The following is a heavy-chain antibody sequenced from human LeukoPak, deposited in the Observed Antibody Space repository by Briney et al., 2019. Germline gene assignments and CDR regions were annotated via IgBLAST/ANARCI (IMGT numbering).Heavy chain of an antibody. CDR3: ARIAAAGNRRLNY. J-gene: IGHJ4*02. CDR2: MNPNRGNT. CDR1: GYTFTSYD. Sequence: ASVPVSCKASGYTFTSYDINWVRQATGQGLEWMGWMNPNRGNTGYAQKFQGRITMTRNTSISTAYMELSSLTSEDTAVYYCARIAAAGNRRLNYWGQGTLVTVSS. D-gene: IGHD6-13*01. V-gene: IGHV1-8*01.